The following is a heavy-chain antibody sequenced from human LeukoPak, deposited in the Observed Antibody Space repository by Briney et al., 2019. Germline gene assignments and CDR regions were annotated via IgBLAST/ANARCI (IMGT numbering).Heavy chain of an antibody. V-gene: IGHV4-38-2*01. D-gene: IGHD2-21*01. CDR1: DYFISSGYY. CDR3: ARHPDLRWPRRFDY. CDR2: VYQSRSA. J-gene: IGHJ4*02. Sequence: SETLPLTCAVSDYFISSGYYWGWIRQPPGKGLEWIGSVYQSRSAYYSRSLKGRATKSVERPTNQFSLKPTSVPAADATIYYCARHPDLRWPRRFDYWGQGTLVSVSS.